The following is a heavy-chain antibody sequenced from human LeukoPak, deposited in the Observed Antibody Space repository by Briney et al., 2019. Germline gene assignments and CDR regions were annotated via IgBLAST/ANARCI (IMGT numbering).Heavy chain of an antibody. CDR2: IQNDASTE. Sequence: GRSLRLSCAASGFIFSHYGMHWVRQAPGKGLEWVAVIQNDASTENFADSVKGRFTISRDNSKNTVFLQMNSLRVEDTAVYYCARELSQIVWGGLDYGGQGTLVSVSS. CDR1: GFIFSHYG. D-gene: IGHD2-21*01. J-gene: IGHJ4*02. CDR3: ARELSQIVWGGLDY. V-gene: IGHV3-33*05.